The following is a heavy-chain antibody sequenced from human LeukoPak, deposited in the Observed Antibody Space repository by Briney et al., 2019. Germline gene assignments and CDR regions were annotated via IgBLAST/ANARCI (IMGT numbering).Heavy chain of an antibody. V-gene: IGHV4-34*01. Sequence: SETLSLTWAVYGGSFSGYYWSWIRQPPGKGLEWIGEINHSGSTNYNPSLKSRVTISVDTSKNQFSLKLSSVTAADTAVYYCARGFKYYYDSSGYYGYWGQGTLVTVSS. CDR3: ARGFKYYYDSSGYYGY. J-gene: IGHJ4*02. D-gene: IGHD3-22*01. CDR2: INHSGST. CDR1: GGSFSGYY.